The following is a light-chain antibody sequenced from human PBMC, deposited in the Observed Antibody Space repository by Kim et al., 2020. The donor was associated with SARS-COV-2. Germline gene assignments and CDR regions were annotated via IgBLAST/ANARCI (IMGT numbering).Light chain of an antibody. J-gene: IGLJ2*01. CDR3: CSYAGANTFN. Sequence: QSALTQPHSVSGSPGQSVTISCTGTSSDVGSYNYVSWYQQVPGKAPKLIIYDVDKGPSGVPDRFSGSKSGNTASLTISGLQNEDEADYYCCSYAGANTFNFGGGTKVTVL. CDR1: SSDVGSYNY. CDR2: DVD. V-gene: IGLV2-11*01.